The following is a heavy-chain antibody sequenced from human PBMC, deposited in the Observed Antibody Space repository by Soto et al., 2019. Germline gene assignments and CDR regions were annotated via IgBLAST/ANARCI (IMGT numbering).Heavy chain of an antibody. CDR2: ISYDGSNK. J-gene: IGHJ4*02. CDR3: AIGSMYTALRALFDY. Sequence: QVQLVESGGGVVQPGRSLRLSCAASGFTFSNYAMHWVRQAPGKGLEWVAVISYDGSNKYYADSVKGRFTISRDNSKNTLYLQMNSLRAEDTAVYYCAIGSMYTALRALFDYWGQGTLVTVSS. CDR1: GFTFSNYA. V-gene: IGHV3-30-3*01. D-gene: IGHD2-21*02.